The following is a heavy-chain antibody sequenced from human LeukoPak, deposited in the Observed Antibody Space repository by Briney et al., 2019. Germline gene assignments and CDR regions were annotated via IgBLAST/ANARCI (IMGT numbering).Heavy chain of an antibody. CDR2: MFHSGST. CDR1: GYSISSGFY. Sequence: PSETLSLTCSVSGYSISSGFYWGWIRPPPGKGLECIGSMFHSGSTHYNPSLKSRVTISVDTSKNQFSLKLSSVTAADTAVYYCARANYYDTSGYSRGAFDIWGQGTMVTVSS. CDR3: ARANYYDTSGYSRGAFDI. J-gene: IGHJ3*02. V-gene: IGHV4-38-2*02. D-gene: IGHD3-22*01.